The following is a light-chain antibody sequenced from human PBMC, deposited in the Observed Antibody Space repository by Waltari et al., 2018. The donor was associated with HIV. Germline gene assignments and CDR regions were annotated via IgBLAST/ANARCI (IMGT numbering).Light chain of an antibody. J-gene: IGLJ2*01. CDR3: SSYTSADSLL. Sequence: QSALTQPASVSGSPGQSITISCTGANTDLGLYNLVSWYRQHPGHAPLHVIYRVNTRHSGVSARFSGSKSGNTASLTISSLQAEDEADYYCSSYTSADSLLFGGGTKLTVL. CDR1: NTDLGLYNL. CDR2: RVN. V-gene: IGLV2-14*01.